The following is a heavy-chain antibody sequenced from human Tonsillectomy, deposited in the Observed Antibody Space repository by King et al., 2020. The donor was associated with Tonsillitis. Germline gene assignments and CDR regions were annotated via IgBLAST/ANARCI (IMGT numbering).Heavy chain of an antibody. Sequence: VQLVESGGGVVQPGGSLRLSCAGSQFTFRSYGMHWVRQAPGKGLEWVAFIRYDGSTKYYADSVEGRFTISRDNSKNTLYLQMNSLRVEDTAVYYCAKDQWGVASRSYGDFYDYWGQVTLVTVSS. CDR3: AKDQWGVASRSYGDFYDY. J-gene: IGHJ4*02. D-gene: IGHD4-17*01. CDR2: IRYDGSTK. V-gene: IGHV3-30*02. CDR1: QFTFRSYG.